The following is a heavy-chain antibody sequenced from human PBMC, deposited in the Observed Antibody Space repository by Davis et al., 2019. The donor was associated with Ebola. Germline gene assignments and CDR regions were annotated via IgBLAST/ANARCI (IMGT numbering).Heavy chain of an antibody. CDR1: GYIFTDYY. CDR2: INPGGGST. D-gene: IGHD3-22*01. V-gene: IGHV1-46*01. Sequence: ASVKVSCKASGYIFTDYYMHWVRQAPGQGLEWMGIINPGGGSTSYAQKFQGRVTMTTDTSTSTAYMELRSLRSDDTAVYYCAIDSSGDDAFDIWGQGTMVTVSS. J-gene: IGHJ3*02. CDR3: AIDSSGDDAFDI.